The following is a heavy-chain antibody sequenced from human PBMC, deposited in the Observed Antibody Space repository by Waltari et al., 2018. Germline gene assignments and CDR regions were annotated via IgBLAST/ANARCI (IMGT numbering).Heavy chain of an antibody. D-gene: IGHD2-2*01. CDR1: GFTFSSYA. J-gene: IGHJ2*01. CDR3: AKDPLKVVPAWYFDL. V-gene: IGHV3-23*04. CDR2: ISGSGGST. Sequence: EVQLVESGGGLVQPGGSLRLSCAASGFTFSSYAMSWVRQAPGKGLEWVSAISGSGGSTYYADSVNCRLTISMDNSKHTLDLQMNGLRAEDTAVYYCAKDPLKVVPAWYFDLWGRGTLVTVSS.